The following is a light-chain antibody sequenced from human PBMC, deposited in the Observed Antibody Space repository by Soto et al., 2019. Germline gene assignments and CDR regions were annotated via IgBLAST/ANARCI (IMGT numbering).Light chain of an antibody. CDR2: GAS. Sequence: EIVMAQSRATLSLSPGERATRSCRASQSVSSNLAWYQQKPGQAPMLLIYGASTRATGIPARFSGSGSGTEFTLTISSLQSEDFEVYYCQQYNNWPQTFGQGTKVDIK. J-gene: IGKJ1*01. CDR3: QQYNNWPQT. CDR1: QSVSSN. V-gene: IGKV3-15*01.